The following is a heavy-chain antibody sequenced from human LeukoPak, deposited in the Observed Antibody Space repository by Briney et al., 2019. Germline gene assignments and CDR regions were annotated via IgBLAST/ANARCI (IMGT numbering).Heavy chain of an antibody. CDR1: GFTFSSYW. CDR2: INSDGSST. J-gene: IGHJ1*01. Sequence: GGSLRLSCAASGFTFSSYWMHWVRQAPGKGLVWVSRINSDGSSTSYADSVKGRFTISRDNAKNTLYLQMNSLRAEDTAVYYCASGYYGDYFQHWGQGTLVTVSS. D-gene: IGHD4-17*01. V-gene: IGHV3-74*01. CDR3: ASGYYGDYFQH.